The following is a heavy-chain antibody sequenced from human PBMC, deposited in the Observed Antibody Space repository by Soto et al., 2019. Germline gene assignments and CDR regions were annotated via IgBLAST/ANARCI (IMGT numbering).Heavy chain of an antibody. J-gene: IGHJ4*02. CDR1: GGSISTISYY. CDR3: ARRGDDYGDYGAELFDY. Sequence: QLQLQESGPGLVKPSETLSLTCTVSGGSISTISYYWGWIRQPPGKGLEWIGSIYYSGSTYYNPSLKSRVTISVDTSKNQFSLKLSSVTAADTAVYYCARRGDDYGDYGAELFDYWGQGTLVTVSS. V-gene: IGHV4-39*01. D-gene: IGHD4-17*01. CDR2: IYYSGST.